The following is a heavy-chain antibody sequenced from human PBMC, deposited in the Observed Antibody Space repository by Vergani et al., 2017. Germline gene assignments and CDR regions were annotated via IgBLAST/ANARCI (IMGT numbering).Heavy chain of an antibody. CDR2: ISYDGNKK. D-gene: IGHD3-22*01. V-gene: IGHV3-30*18. CDR1: GFTFSSYG. CDR3: AKVGDYYDSSGFDYFDS. J-gene: IGHJ4*02. Sequence: QVQLVESGGGVVQPGRSLRLSCAASGFTFSSYGMHWVRQAPGRGLEWLTSISYDGNKKNYADSVKGRFTISRDNSENTLFLHMNTLRAEDTALYHCAKVGDYYDSSGFDYFDSWGQGILVTVSS.